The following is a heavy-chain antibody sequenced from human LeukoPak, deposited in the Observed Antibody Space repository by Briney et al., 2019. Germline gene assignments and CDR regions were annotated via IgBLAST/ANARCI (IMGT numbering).Heavy chain of an antibody. Sequence: QAGGSLRLSCAASGFTFSSYGMHWVRQAPGKGLEWVAVISYDGSNKYYADSVKGRFTISRDNSKNTLYLQMNSLRAEDTAVYYCAKDISFMDTAMVKTYYYYGMDVWGQGTTVTVSS. CDR3: AKDISFMDTAMVKTYYYYGMDV. CDR1: GFTFSSYG. J-gene: IGHJ6*02. V-gene: IGHV3-30*18. CDR2: ISYDGSNK. D-gene: IGHD5-18*01.